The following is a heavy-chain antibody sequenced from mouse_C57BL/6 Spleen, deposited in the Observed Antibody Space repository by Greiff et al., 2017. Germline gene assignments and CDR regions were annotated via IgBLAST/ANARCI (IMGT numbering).Heavy chain of an antibody. CDR2: INPNNGGT. Sequence: EVQLQQSGPELVKPGASVKISCKASGYTFTDYYMNWVKQSHGKSLEWIGDINPNNGGTSYNQKLKGKATLTVDKSSSTAYMELRSLTSEDSAVYYCARDYGSSFDYWGQGTTLTVSS. J-gene: IGHJ2*01. V-gene: IGHV1-26*01. D-gene: IGHD1-1*01. CDR1: GYTFTDYY. CDR3: ARDYGSSFDY.